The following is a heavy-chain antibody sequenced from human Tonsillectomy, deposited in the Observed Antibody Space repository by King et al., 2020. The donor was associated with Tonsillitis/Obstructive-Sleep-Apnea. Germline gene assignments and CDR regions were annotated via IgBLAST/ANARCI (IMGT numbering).Heavy chain of an antibody. CDR1: GFTFSSYS. CDR3: ARGEDIVVVPAALDY. D-gene: IGHD2-2*01. CDR2: ISSSSSYI. V-gene: IGHV3-21*01. J-gene: IGHJ4*02. Sequence: VQLVESGGGLVKPGGSLRLSCGASGFTFSSYSMNWVRQAPGKGLEWVSSISSSSSYIYYADSVKGRFTISRDNAKNSLYLQMNSLRAEDTAVYYCARGEDIVVVPAALDYWGQGTLVTVSS.